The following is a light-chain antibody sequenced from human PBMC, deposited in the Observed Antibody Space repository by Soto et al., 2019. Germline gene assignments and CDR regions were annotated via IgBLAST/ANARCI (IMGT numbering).Light chain of an antibody. CDR1: QSISSY. V-gene: IGKV1-39*01. J-gene: IGKJ3*01. CDR3: QQSCSTLGI. Sequence: DIQMTQSPSSLSASVGDRVTITCRASQSISSYLNWYQQKPGKAPKLLIYAASSLQSGVPSRFSGSGSGTDFTLTISSLQPEDFATYYCQQSCSTLGIFGPGTKVDIK. CDR2: AAS.